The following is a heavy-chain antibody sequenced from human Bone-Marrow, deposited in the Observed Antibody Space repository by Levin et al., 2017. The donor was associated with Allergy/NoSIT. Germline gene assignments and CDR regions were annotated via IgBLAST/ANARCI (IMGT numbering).Heavy chain of an antibody. V-gene: IGHV3-30*18. CDR1: GFTFSSFG. J-gene: IGHJ6*02. CDR2: ISFDGSED. Sequence: GGSLRLSCAASGFTFSSFGMHWVRQTPGKGLEWVALISFDGSEDYNADSVKGRFTISRDNSKNTLYLQMRSLRAEDTGVYFCAKSRVPLVRGFSAWRDYSDMDVWGQGTTVTVSS. CDR3: AKSRVPLVRGFSAWRDYSDMDV. D-gene: IGHD3-10*01.